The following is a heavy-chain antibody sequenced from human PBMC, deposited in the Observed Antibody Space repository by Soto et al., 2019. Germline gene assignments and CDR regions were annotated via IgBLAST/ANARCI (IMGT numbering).Heavy chain of an antibody. CDR1: GGTFSSYS. D-gene: IGHD1-26*01. J-gene: IGHJ4*02. CDR2: IIPIFGTA. CDR3: ARDGGRNSGGIDY. Sequence: QVQLVQSGAEVKKPGSSVKVSCKASGGTFSSYSINWVRQAPGQGLEWMGEIIPIFGTANYAQKFQGRVTITADESTSTAYMELSSLRYEDTAVYYCARDGGRNSGGIDYWGQGTLVTVSS. V-gene: IGHV1-69*01.